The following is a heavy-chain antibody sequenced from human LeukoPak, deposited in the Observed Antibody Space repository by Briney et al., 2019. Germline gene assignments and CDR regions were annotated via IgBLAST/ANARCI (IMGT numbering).Heavy chain of an antibody. Sequence: GSLRLSCVASAFSLSIDWVSWVRQAPGKGLEWVANTKENGSEKYYVDSVKGRFTISTENAKNSLYMQMNNLRAEDTALYHCANDVAAGWFDPWGQGTLVTVSS. CDR2: TKENGSEK. CDR3: ANDVAAGWFDP. D-gene: IGHD6-13*01. CDR1: AFSLSIDW. V-gene: IGHV3-7*01. J-gene: IGHJ5*02.